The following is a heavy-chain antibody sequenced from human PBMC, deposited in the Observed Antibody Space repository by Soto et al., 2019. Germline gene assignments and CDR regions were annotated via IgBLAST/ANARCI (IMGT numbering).Heavy chain of an antibody. CDR1: GGTFRSYA. CDR3: AIGVHHDSSGYYYFY. V-gene: IGHV1-69*13. D-gene: IGHD3-22*01. J-gene: IGHJ4*02. CDR2: IIPIFGTA. Sequence: SVKVSCKASGGTFRSYAIDWVRQAPGQGLEWMGGIIPIFGTANYAQKFQGRITITADESTSTVYMELRSLRSEDTAVYYCAIGVHHDSSGYYYFYWGQGTLVTVSS.